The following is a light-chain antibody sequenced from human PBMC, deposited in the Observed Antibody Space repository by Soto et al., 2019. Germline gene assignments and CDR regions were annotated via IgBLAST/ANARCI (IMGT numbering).Light chain of an antibody. CDR2: DVT. J-gene: IGLJ1*01. CDR3: NSYTSSSTSV. V-gene: IGLV2-14*03. CDR1: SSDVGGFNY. Sequence: QSVLTQPASVSGSPGQSITISCTGASSDVGGFNYVSWYQQHPGKAPKLMIYDVTNRPSGVSYRFSGSKSGNTASLTISGLQAEDEADYYCNSYTSSSTSVFGTGPKVNVL.